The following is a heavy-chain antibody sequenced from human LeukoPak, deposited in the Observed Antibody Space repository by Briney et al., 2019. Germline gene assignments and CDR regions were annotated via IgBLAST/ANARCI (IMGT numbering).Heavy chain of an antibody. J-gene: IGHJ3*02. V-gene: IGHV4-59*01. CDR1: GGSISSYY. CDR2: IYYSGST. D-gene: IGHD3-22*01. Sequence: SETLSLTCTVSGGSISSYYWSWIRQPPGKGLEWIGYIYYSGSTNYNPSLKSRVTMSLDTSKNQFSLKLNSVTAADTALYFCARTFYYDTSGRFAFDIWGQGTMVTVSS. CDR3: ARTFYYDTSGRFAFDI.